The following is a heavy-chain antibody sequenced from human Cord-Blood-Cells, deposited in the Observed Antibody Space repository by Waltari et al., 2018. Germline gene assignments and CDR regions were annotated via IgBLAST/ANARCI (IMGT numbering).Heavy chain of an antibody. D-gene: IGHD6-13*01. CDR2: INPNSGGT. CDR3: ARDLSSSSWYWFDP. CDR1: GYTFTGYS. V-gene: IGHV1-2*02. Sequence: QVQLVQSGAEVKKPGASVKVSCKASGYTFTGYSMPWVRQAPGQGLEWMGWINPNSGGTNYAQKFQGRVTMTRDTSISTAYMELSRLRSDDTAVYYCARDLSSSSWYWFDPWGQGTLVTVSS. J-gene: IGHJ5*02.